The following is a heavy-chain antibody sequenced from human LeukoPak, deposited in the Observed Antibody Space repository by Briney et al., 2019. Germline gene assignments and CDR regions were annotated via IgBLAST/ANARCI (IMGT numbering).Heavy chain of an antibody. Sequence: SETLSLTCTVSGTSITRTYWSWIRQPPGRGLESLGYVYDTGDTNYNPSLKSRVTMSLDTSKNQSSLTLSSVTAADTAVYYCARRGTSGNYQMLHFDSWGQGVLVTVSS. V-gene: IGHV4-59*08. CDR2: VYDTGDT. D-gene: IGHD1-7*01. CDR1: GTSITRTY. CDR3: ARRGTSGNYQMLHFDS. J-gene: IGHJ4*02.